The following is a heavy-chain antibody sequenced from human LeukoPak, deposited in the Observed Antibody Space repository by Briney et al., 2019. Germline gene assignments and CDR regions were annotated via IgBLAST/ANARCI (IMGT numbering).Heavy chain of an antibody. D-gene: IGHD3-3*01. CDR1: GLTFTTYW. CDR3: ASSGIFDDFWSGYYGFDY. CDR2: IKQDGSEK. V-gene: IGHV3-7*01. J-gene: IGHJ4*02. Sequence: GGSLRLSCAASGLTFTTYWMSWVRQAPGKGLEWVANIKQDGSEKYYVDSVKGRFTISRDNAKKSLYLQMNSPRAEDTAVYYCASSGIFDDFWSGYYGFDYWGQGTLVTVSS.